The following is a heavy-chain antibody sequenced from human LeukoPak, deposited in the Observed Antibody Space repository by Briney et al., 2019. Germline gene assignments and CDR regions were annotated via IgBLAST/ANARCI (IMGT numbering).Heavy chain of an antibody. CDR2: IDYSGST. D-gene: IGHD6-13*01. CDR3: ARVGSWCFDL. J-gene: IGHJ4*02. Sequence: SETLSLTCTVSSGSISTYYWSWIRQPPGKRLEWIGYIDYSGSTNYNPPLKSRVTMSVDMSKNQFSLKLTSVTAADTAVYYCARVGSWCFDLWGQGTLVTVSS. V-gene: IGHV4-59*01. CDR1: SGSISTYY.